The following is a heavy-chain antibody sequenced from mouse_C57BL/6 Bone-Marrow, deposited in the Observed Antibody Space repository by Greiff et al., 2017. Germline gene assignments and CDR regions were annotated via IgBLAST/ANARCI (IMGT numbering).Heavy chain of an antibody. CDR3: AKHERRKGNYGSSYGLAY. D-gene: IGHD1-1*01. J-gene: IGHJ3*01. CDR2: FYPGSGSI. Sequence: QVQLQQSGAELVKPGASVKLSCKASGYTFTEYTIHWVKQRPGQGLEWIGWFYPGSGSIKYNEKFKDKATLTADKSSSTVYMELSRLTSEDSAVYFCAKHERRKGNYGSSYGLAYWGQGTLVTVSA. V-gene: IGHV1-62-2*01. CDR1: GYTFTEYT.